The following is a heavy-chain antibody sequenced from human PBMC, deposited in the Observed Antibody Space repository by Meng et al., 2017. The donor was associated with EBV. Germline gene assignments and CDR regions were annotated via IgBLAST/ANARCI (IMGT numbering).Heavy chain of an antibody. V-gene: IGHV1-69*06. CDR1: GGILRSFA. J-gene: IGHJ4*02. CDR3: ARGLDYFDY. CDR2: IIPLFHTT. Sequence: QVQQARAGAEVKHPGPSVTVSFKTSGGILRSFAISWVRQAPGQGLEWMGGIIPLFHTTNYAQKFQGRVTMTTDTSTSTAYMELRSLRSDDTAVYYCARGLDYFDYWGQGTLVTVSS.